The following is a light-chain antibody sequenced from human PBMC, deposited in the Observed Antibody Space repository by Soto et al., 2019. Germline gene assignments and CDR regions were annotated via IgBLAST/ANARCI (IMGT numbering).Light chain of an antibody. CDR1: QGIRND. V-gene: IGKV1-6*01. CDR2: AAS. CDR3: LQDYNFPFT. J-gene: IGKJ4*01. Sequence: AIQMTQSPSSLSASVGDRVTITCRASQGIRNDLGWFQQRPGKAPKLLIYAASSLQGGVPSRFSGSGSGTNFTLTITSLQPEDFATYYCLQDYNFPFTFGGGTKVEIK.